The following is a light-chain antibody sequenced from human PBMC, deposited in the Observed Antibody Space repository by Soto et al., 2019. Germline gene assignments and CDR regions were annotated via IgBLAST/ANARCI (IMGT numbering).Light chain of an antibody. CDR3: QQYGSSRWT. CDR2: GAS. Sequence: EIVLTQSPCTLSLSPGERATLSCRASQSVGSNYLAWYQQTPGQAPRLLIYGASSRATGIPDRFSGSGSGTDFTLTISRLEPEDFAVYYCQQYGSSRWTFGQGTKVDIK. J-gene: IGKJ1*01. V-gene: IGKV3-20*01. CDR1: QSVGSNY.